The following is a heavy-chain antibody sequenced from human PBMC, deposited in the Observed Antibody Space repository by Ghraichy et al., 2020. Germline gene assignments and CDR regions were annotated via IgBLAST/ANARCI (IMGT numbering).Heavy chain of an antibody. Sequence: SQTLSLTCTVSGGSISSYYWSWIRQPAGKGLEWIGRIYTSGSTNYNPSLKSRVTMSVDTSKNQFSLKLSSVTAADTAVYYCARDASSGSSYYYYGMDVWGQGTTVTVSS. J-gene: IGHJ6*02. V-gene: IGHV4-4*07. CDR2: IYTSGST. CDR3: ARDASSGSSYYYYGMDV. CDR1: GGSISSYY. D-gene: IGHD6-19*01.